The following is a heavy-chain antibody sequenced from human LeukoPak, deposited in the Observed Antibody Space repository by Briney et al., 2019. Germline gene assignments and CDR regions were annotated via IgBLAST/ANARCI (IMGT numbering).Heavy chain of an antibody. V-gene: IGHV4-61*05. J-gene: IGHJ4*02. CDR2: IYYSGST. Sequence: SETLSLTCTVSGGSISSSSYYWGWIRQPPGKGLEWIGYIYYSGSTNYNPSLKSRVTISVDTSKNQFSLKLSSVTAADTAVYYCARGEGYCSGGSCYGDPAAVDYWGQGTLVTVSS. D-gene: IGHD2-15*01. CDR1: GGSISSSSYY. CDR3: ARGEGYCSGGSCYGDPAAVDY.